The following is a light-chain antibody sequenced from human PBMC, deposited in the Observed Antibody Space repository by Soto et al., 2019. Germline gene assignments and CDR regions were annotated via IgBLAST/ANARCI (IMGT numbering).Light chain of an antibody. Sequence: ETVMTQSPATLSVSPGERPTLSCRASQSVSSNLAWYQQKPGQAPRLLIYDASTRATGIPARFSGSGSGTEFTLTISSLQSEDFAVYYCQQYNTWPLTFGRGTKVDIK. CDR2: DAS. CDR1: QSVSSN. CDR3: QQYNTWPLT. V-gene: IGKV3-15*01. J-gene: IGKJ3*01.